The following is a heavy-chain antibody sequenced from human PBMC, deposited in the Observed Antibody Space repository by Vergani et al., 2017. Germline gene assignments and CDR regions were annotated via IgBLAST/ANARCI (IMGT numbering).Heavy chain of an antibody. Sequence: EVQLVESGGGLVQPGRSLRLSCAASGFAFDDYAMHWVRQAPGKGLEWVSVITWNSGSIGYADSVKGRFTISRDNAKNSLYLQMNSLRAEDTALYYCAKDGYSYGEDAFDIWGQGTMVTVSS. CDR3: AKDGYSYGEDAFDI. CDR2: ITWNSGSI. CDR1: GFAFDDYA. V-gene: IGHV3-9*01. J-gene: IGHJ3*02. D-gene: IGHD5-18*01.